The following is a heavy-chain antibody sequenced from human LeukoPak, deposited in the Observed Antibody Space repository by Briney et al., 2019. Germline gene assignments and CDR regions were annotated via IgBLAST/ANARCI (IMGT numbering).Heavy chain of an antibody. D-gene: IGHD6-13*01. Sequence: PSETLSLTCTVSGGSISSSSYYWDWIRQPPGKGLEWIGSVYYSGSTYYNPSLKSRVTISVDTSKNQFSLKLSSVTAADTAVYYCARKWSSSWTPWFDPWGQGTLVTVSS. J-gene: IGHJ5*02. CDR3: ARKWSSSWTPWFDP. CDR1: GGSISSSSYY. V-gene: IGHV4-39*07. CDR2: VYYSGST.